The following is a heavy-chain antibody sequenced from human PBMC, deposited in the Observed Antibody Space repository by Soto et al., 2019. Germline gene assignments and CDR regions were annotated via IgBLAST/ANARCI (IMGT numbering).Heavy chain of an antibody. Sequence: WGSLRLSCAASGFTFVNHVISCVRHSPLKWREWVSAINGGGGSTFYADSVKGRFTISRDNSKNTLYLQMHSLRADDTAVYYCANVPEYNFWSGYRYYFDYWGQGTLVTVSS. J-gene: IGHJ4*02. D-gene: IGHD3-3*01. CDR1: GFTFVNHV. CDR3: ANVPEYNFWSGYRYYFDY. V-gene: IGHV3-23*01. CDR2: INGGGGST.